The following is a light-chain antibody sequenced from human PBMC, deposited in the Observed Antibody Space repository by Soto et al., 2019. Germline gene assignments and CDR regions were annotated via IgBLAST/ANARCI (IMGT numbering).Light chain of an antibody. CDR3: QHRSNWPPLS. V-gene: IGKV3-11*01. J-gene: IGKJ4*01. CDR1: QSVSSD. CDR2: DAS. Sequence: EIVLTQSPATLSLSPGESATLSCRASQSVSSDLAWYQQKPGQAPRLLIYDASNRATGIPARFSGSGSGTDFTLTISSLEPEDFAVYYCQHRSNWPPLSFGGGTKVEIK.